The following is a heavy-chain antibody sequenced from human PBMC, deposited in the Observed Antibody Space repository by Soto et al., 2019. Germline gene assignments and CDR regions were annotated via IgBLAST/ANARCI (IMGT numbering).Heavy chain of an antibody. CDR1: GGSISSGGYY. Sequence: SVTLSLTCTVSGGSISSGGYYWRWIRQHPGKGLEWIGYIYYSGSTYYNPSLKSRVTISVDTSKNQFSLKLSSVAAADTAVYYCGFGRFPSPVFDIWGQGTMVTVSS. CDR2: IYYSGST. D-gene: IGHD3-10*01. J-gene: IGHJ3*02. CDR3: GFGRFPSPVFDI. V-gene: IGHV4-31*03.